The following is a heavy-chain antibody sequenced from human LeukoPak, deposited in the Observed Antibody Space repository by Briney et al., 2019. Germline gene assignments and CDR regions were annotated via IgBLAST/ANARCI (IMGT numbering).Heavy chain of an antibody. CDR3: ARRVGTLFDP. CDR1: GGSFSGYY. V-gene: IGHV4-34*01. J-gene: IGHJ5*02. D-gene: IGHD1-1*01. CDR2: INHSGST. Sequence: ETLSLTCAVYGGSFSGYYWSWIRQPPGKGLEWIGEINHSGSTNYNPSLKSRVTISVDTSKNQFSLKLSSVTAADTAVYYCARRVGTLFDPWGQGTLVTVSS.